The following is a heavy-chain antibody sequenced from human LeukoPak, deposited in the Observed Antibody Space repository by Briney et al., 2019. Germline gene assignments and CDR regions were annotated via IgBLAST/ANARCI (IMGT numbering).Heavy chain of an antibody. CDR2: INAGNGNT. CDR3: ARGDDYDFWSGYYTGLAQFDP. V-gene: IGHV1-3*01. Sequence: ASVKVSCKASGYTFTSYAMHSVRQAPGQRLEWMGWINAGNGNTKYSQKFQGRVTITRDTSASTAYMELSSLRSEDTAVYYCARGDDYDFWSGYYTGLAQFDPWGQGTLVTVSS. CDR1: GYTFTSYA. D-gene: IGHD3-3*01. J-gene: IGHJ5*02.